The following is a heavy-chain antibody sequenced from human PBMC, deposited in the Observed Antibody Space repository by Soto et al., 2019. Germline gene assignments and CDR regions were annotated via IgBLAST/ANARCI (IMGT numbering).Heavy chain of an antibody. CDR2: ISYDGSNK. Sequence: QVQLVESGGGVVQPGRSLRLSCAASGFTFSSYAMHWVRQAPGKGLEWVAVISYDGSNKYYADSVKGRFTISRDNSKNTLYLQMNSLRAEDTAVYYCARDTTTYCSGGSCYSGLDYWGQGTLVTVSS. J-gene: IGHJ4*02. V-gene: IGHV3-30-3*01. D-gene: IGHD2-15*01. CDR1: GFTFSSYA. CDR3: ARDTTTYCSGGSCYSGLDY.